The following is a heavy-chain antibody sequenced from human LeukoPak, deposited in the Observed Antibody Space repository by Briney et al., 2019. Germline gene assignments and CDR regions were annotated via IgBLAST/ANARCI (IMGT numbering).Heavy chain of an antibody. CDR1: GFTFSDYG. D-gene: IGHD6-19*01. CDR2: ISSNGGST. V-gene: IGHV3-64*01. Sequence: GGSLRLSCAASGFTFSDYGMHWVRQAPGQGLEYVSTISSNGGSTYYANSVKGRFTVSRDNSKNTLYPQMGSLRAEDMAVYYCARDSSSRPFDYWGQGTLVTVSS. CDR3: ARDSSSRPFDY. J-gene: IGHJ4*02.